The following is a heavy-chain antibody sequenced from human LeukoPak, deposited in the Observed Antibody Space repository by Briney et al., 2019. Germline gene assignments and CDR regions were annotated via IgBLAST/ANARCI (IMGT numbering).Heavy chain of an antibody. D-gene: IGHD3-10*01. CDR3: ARGSIGSYTY. CDR1: SGSVNNYY. Sequence: SETLSLTCTVSSGSVNNYYWNWIRQPPGKGLDWIGYIYYGGSTNYNPSLKSRVTISVDTSKNQFSLKLSSVTAADTAVYYCARGSIGSYTYWGQGTLVTVSS. CDR2: IYYGGST. V-gene: IGHV4-59*02. J-gene: IGHJ4*02.